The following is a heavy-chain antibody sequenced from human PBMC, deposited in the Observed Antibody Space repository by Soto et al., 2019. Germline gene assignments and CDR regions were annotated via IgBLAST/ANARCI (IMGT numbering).Heavy chain of an antibody. J-gene: IGHJ4*02. V-gene: IGHV3-15*01. CDR1: GFTFSNAW. Sequence: GGSLRLSCAASGFTFSNAWMSWVRQAPGKGLEWVGRIKSKTDGGTTDYAAPVKGRFIISRDNSKKTLYLEMNSLRAEDTAVYYCARAGGTTVTGLWHFDSWGQGTLVTVSS. CDR2: IKSKTDGGTT. D-gene: IGHD4-17*01. CDR3: ARAGGTTVTGLWHFDS.